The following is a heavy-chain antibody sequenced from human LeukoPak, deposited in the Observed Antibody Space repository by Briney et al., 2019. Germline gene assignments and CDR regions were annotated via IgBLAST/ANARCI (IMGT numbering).Heavy chain of an antibody. V-gene: IGHV1-2*02. CDR1: GYTFTSYG. Sequence: ASVKVSCKASGYTFTSYGISWVRQAPGQGLEWMGWINPNSGGTNYAQKFQGRVTMTRDTSISTAYVELSRLRSDDTAVYYCASSSIFGVVTYFDYWGQGTLVTVSS. CDR3: ASSSIFGVVTYFDY. CDR2: INPNSGGT. J-gene: IGHJ4*02. D-gene: IGHD3-3*01.